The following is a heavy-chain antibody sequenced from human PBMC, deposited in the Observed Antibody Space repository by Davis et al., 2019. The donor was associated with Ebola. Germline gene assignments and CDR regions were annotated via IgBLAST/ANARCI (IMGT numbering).Heavy chain of an antibody. Sequence: SGTLSLTCTGSGDSLSSYFGRWICQPRGSGLERNREVERCGGTDCRPCRQSRFILSADTSKNQVSLQLHSVTAADTAVYFCARTTQTDVSDSGLGYNYLDTCGQRLLLTVSS. CDR1: GDSLSSYF. J-gene: IGHJ5*02. CDR3: ARTTQTDVSDSGLGYNYLDT. CDR2: VERCGGT. V-gene: IGHV4-34*01. D-gene: IGHD1-1*01.